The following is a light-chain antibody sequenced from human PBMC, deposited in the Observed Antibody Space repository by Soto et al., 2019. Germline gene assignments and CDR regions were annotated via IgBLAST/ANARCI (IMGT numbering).Light chain of an antibody. CDR1: QSISLF. V-gene: IGKV1-39*01. CDR2: AAS. CDR3: HQTDSIPET. J-gene: IGKJ1*01. Sequence: DIQMTQSPSSLSASVGDTVTITCRASQSISLFLNWYQQKPGKAPKLLIYAASNLHSGVPSRFSGSGSGTDFTLTISSRQPEDFATYYCHQTDSIPETFGQGTKVEIK.